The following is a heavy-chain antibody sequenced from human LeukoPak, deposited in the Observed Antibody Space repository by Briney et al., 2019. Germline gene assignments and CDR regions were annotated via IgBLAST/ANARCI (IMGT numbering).Heavy chain of an antibody. Sequence: SETLSLTCAVSGGSISSSNWWSWIRQPPGKGLEWIGYIYHSGSTYYNPSLKSRVTISVDRSKNQFSLKLSSVTAADTAVYYCAREVAATRSLDYWGQGTLVTVSS. CDR1: GGSISSSNW. D-gene: IGHD2-15*01. CDR3: AREVAATRSLDY. CDR2: IYHSGST. V-gene: IGHV4-4*02. J-gene: IGHJ4*02.